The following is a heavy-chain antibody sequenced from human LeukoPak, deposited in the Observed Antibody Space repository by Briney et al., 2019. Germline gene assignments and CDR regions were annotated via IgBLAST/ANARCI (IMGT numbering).Heavy chain of an antibody. Sequence: RGGSLRLSCEASGFTLNKYWMHWVRQATGKGLVWVSRITGDGSDIAYADSVKGRFTVSRDNAKNTLFLQMASLRVEDTAIYYCARDAYTTTSNWLDPWGQGTLVTVSS. V-gene: IGHV3-74*01. CDR1: GFTLNKYW. CDR3: ARDAYTTTSNWLDP. D-gene: IGHD4-17*01. CDR2: ITGDGSDI. J-gene: IGHJ5*02.